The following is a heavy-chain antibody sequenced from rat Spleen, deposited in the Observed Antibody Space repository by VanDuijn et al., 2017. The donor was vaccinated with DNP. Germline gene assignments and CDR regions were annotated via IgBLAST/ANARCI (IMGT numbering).Heavy chain of an antibody. Sequence: EVQLVESGGGLVQPGRSLKLSCAASGFTFSDYYMAWVRQAPTKCLEWVAYISYDGGSTYYGDSVKCRFTISRDNAKSTLYLQMNSLRSEDMDTYYCARDTPVLDYWGQGVMVTVSS. CDR2: ISYDGGST. J-gene: IGHJ2*01. CDR3: ARDTPVLDY. D-gene: IGHD2-1*01. CDR1: GFTFSDYY. V-gene: IGHV5-22*01.